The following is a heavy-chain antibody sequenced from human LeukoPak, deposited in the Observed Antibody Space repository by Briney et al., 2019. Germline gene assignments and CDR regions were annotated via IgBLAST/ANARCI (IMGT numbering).Heavy chain of an antibody. CDR3: ARGRLLLWSRGRAVFDY. V-gene: IGHV4-31*03. CDR2: IYYSGST. J-gene: IGHJ4*02. D-gene: IGHD3-10*01. CDR1: GGSISSGGYY. Sequence: PSETLSLTCTVSGGSISSGGYYWSWIRQHPGKGLEWIGYIYYSGSTYYNPSLKSRVTISVDTSKNQFSLKLSSVTAADTAVYYCARGRLLLWSRGRAVFDYWGQGTLVT.